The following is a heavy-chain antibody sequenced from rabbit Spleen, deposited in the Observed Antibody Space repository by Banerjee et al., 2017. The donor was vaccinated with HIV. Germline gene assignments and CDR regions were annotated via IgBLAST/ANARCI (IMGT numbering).Heavy chain of an antibody. CDR1: GFSFSSSYW. CDR3: ARNLFTENNDMEV. CDR2: IEGGNSAFS. J-gene: IGHJ6*01. Sequence: QSLEESGGDLVKPGASLTLTCTASGFSFSSSYWICWVRQAPGKGLEWIACIEGGNSAFSYFASWAKGRFTISKSSSSTVTLQMTSLTAADTATYFCARNLFTENNDMEVWGPGTLVTVS. V-gene: IGHV1S40*01. D-gene: IGHD2-1*01.